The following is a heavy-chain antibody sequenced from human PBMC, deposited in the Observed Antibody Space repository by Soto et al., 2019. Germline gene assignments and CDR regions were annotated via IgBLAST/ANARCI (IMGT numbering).Heavy chain of an antibody. D-gene: IGHD6-13*01. CDR2: IKRGGGQM. CDR1: ESTFSYYS. CDR3: ASDVSPGSSSLYLDAFDI. V-gene: IGHV3-7*05. Sequence: EMQLLESGGGLVQPGGSLRLSCAASESTFSYYSMTWVRQAPGKGLEWVANIKRGGGQMSYLDAVRGRFTISRDNAKNSLYRQMNNLRAEDTALYYCASDVSPGSSSLYLDAFDIWGEGTMVTVSS. J-gene: IGHJ3*02.